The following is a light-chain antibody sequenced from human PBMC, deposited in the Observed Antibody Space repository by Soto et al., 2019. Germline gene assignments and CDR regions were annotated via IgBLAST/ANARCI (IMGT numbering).Light chain of an antibody. CDR3: HQSGNSPPWT. CDR2: GAS. J-gene: IGKJ1*01. V-gene: IGKV3-20*01. CDR1: QSVSNNY. Sequence: EIVLTQSPDTLSLSPGDRATLSCRASQSVSNNYLAWYQQNPGQAPKLLIYGASSRASGIPDRFSGSGSGTDFTLTISRLEPEDFAVYYCHQSGNSPPWTFGQGTKVEIK.